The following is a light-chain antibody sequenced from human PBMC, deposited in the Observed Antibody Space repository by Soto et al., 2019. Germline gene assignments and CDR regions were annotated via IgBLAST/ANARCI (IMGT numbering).Light chain of an antibody. V-gene: IGLV2-23*01. CDR3: CSFTSSNTHV. CDR1: SSDFGTYNV. Sequence: QSVLAQPASVSGSPGQSITISCTGASSDFGTYNVVSWYQHHPGKVPKLIIYERSKRTSGVSDRFSGSKSGNTASLTISGLQAEDEADYYCCSFTSSNTHVFGAGTKVTVL. CDR2: ERS. J-gene: IGLJ1*01.